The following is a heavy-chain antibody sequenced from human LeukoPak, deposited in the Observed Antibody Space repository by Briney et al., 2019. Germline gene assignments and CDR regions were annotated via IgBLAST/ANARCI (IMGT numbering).Heavy chain of an antibody. CDR3: ARRAEWFSWTRLDAFDI. D-gene: IGHD3-3*01. CDR2: FNHIYGTT. CDR1: GGSLKNFA. V-gene: IGHV1-69*13. J-gene: IGHJ3*02. Sequence: SVKVSCKASGGSLKNFAISWVRQAPGQGPEWMGGFNHIYGTTNYAQKFQGRVTITVDDSTNIAYLDLSSLRSDHTALYYCARRAEWFSWTRLDAFDIWGQGTMVTVSS.